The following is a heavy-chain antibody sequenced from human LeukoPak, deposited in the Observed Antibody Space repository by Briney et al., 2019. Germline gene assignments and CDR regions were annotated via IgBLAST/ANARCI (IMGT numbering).Heavy chain of an antibody. CDR3: AKDLTSRNYGLDV. CDR2: ISGSGGST. J-gene: IGHJ6*02. CDR1: GFTFSSYA. Sequence: GGSLRLSCAASGFTFSSYAMSWVRQAPGKGLEWVSAISGSGGSTYYADSVKGRFTISRDNSKNTLYLQMNSLRAEDTAVFYCAKDLTSRNYGLDVWGQGTTVTVSS. V-gene: IGHV3-23*01.